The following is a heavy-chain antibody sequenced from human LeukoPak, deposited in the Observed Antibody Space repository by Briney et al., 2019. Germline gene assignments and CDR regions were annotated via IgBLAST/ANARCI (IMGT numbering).Heavy chain of an antibody. CDR3: ARQNEAAAHYYFDY. J-gene: IGHJ4*02. Sequence: AGGSLRLSCAASGFTFSSYGMPWVRQAPGKGLEWVAVIWYDGSNKYYADSVKGRFTISRDNSKNTLYLQMNSLRAEDTAVYYCARQNEAAAHYYFDYWGQGTLGTVSS. CDR1: GFTFSSYG. V-gene: IGHV3-33*01. CDR2: IWYDGSNK. D-gene: IGHD6-13*01.